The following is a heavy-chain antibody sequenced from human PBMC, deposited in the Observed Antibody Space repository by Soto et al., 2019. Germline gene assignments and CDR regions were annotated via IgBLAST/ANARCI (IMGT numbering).Heavy chain of an antibody. CDR2: IQSSGST. CDR1: GGSVSSGSYS. Sequence: QVQLQESGPGLVKPSETLSLTCTVSGGSVSSGSYSWSWIRQPPGKGLEFIGYIQSSGSTNYNPSLKTRATTSVDTSKNQFTLKLSSVAAADTAVYYCARALPNTWFDPWGQGTLVTVSS. V-gene: IGHV4-61*01. J-gene: IGHJ5*02. CDR3: ARALPNTWFDP.